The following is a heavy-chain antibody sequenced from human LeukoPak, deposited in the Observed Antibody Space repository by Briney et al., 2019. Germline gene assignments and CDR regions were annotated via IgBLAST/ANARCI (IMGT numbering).Heavy chain of an antibody. CDR2: ISSSGSTI. Sequence: GGSLRLSCAASGFTFSSYEMNRVRQAPGKGLEWVSYISSSGSTIYYADSVKGRFTISRDNAKNSLYLQMNSLRAEDTAVYYCARGLYYDSSIDYWGQGTLVTVSS. D-gene: IGHD3-22*01. CDR1: GFTFSSYE. CDR3: ARGLYYDSSIDY. V-gene: IGHV3-48*03. J-gene: IGHJ4*02.